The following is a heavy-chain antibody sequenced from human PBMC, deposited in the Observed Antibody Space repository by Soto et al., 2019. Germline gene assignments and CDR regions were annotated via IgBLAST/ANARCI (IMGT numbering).Heavy chain of an antibody. J-gene: IGHJ6*02. Sequence: SETLSLTCTVSGGSISSYYWSWIRQPPGKGLEWIGYIYYSGSTNYNPSLKSRVTISVDTSKNQFSLKLSSVTAADTAVYYCAREPRRYYDSSGYYPLPKPTYYGMDVWGQGTTVTVSS. CDR2: IYYSGST. CDR3: AREPRRYYDSSGYYPLPKPTYYGMDV. V-gene: IGHV4-59*01. CDR1: GGSISSYY. D-gene: IGHD3-22*01.